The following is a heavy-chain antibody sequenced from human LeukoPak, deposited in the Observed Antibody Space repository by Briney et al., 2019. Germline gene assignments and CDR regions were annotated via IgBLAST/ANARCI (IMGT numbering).Heavy chain of an antibody. CDR1: GFTFSSCA. V-gene: IGHV3-23*01. J-gene: IGHJ3*02. D-gene: IGHD3-3*01. CDR3: AKETYYDFWSGTSVGGAFDI. CDR2: ISGSGGSS. Sequence: PGGSLRLSCAASGFTFSSCAMSWVRQAAGKERAWVSAISGSGGSSYYADSLRGRFTISSHNSKNTRDLQMNGLRAEDTAVYYCAKETYYDFWSGTSVGGAFDIWGQGTMVTVSS.